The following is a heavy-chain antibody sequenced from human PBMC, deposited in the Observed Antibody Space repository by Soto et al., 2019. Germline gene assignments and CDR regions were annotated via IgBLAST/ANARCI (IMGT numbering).Heavy chain of an antibody. J-gene: IGHJ4*02. Sequence: TSETLSLTCTVSGGSISSGGYSWSWIRQPPGKGLEWIGYFYHNGNTYYNPSLKSRVTISLDKSKNQFSLKLSSVTAADTAVYYCARASTKLGTPMKGFDYWGQGTLVTVSS. CDR3: ARASTKLGTPMKGFDY. D-gene: IGHD2-8*01. CDR1: GGSISSGGYS. CDR2: FYHNGNT. V-gene: IGHV4-30-2*01.